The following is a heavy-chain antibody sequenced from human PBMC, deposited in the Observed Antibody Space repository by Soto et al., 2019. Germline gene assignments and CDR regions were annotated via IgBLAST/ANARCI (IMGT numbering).Heavy chain of an antibody. D-gene: IGHD1-20*01. Sequence: GGSLRLSCAASEFTFDKYYMTWVRQAPGKGPEWVANIKPDGSEQYYVDSVKGRFTISRDNANNSLYLQMNSLRAEDTAVYFCARGNWNYYYGFDVWGQGTKVTVSS. J-gene: IGHJ6*02. V-gene: IGHV3-7*01. CDR3: ARGNWNYYYGFDV. CDR1: EFTFDKYY. CDR2: IKPDGSEQ.